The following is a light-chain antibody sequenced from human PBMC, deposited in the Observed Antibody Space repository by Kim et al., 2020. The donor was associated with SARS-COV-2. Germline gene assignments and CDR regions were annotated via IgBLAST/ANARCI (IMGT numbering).Light chain of an antibody. Sequence: GQSITMSCTVTRRDVGGYNCVSWNQQHPGKAPKLRIYDVSKRPVGFSKRFSGAKSGNTASLTISGLQAEDEADYYCSSYTSSSTWVFGGGTQLTVL. CDR2: DVS. CDR3: SSYTSSSTWV. V-gene: IGLV2-14*03. CDR1: RRDVGGYNC. J-gene: IGLJ3*02.